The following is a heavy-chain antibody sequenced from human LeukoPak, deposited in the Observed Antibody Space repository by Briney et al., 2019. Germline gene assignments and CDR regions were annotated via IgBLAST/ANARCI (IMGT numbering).Heavy chain of an antibody. CDR3: ARGRLVSSQPFDY. CDR2: INHSGST. D-gene: IGHD6-6*01. J-gene: IGHJ4*02. CDR1: GGSFSGYY. Sequence: PSETLSLTCAVYGGSFSGYYWSWVRQPPGKGLEWIGEINHSGSTNYNPSLKSRVTISADTSKNQFSLKLSSVTAADTAVYYCARGRLVSSQPFDYWGQGTLVTVSS. V-gene: IGHV4-34*01.